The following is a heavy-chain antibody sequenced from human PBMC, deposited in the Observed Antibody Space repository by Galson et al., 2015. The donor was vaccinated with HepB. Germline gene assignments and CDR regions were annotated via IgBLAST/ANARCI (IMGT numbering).Heavy chain of an antibody. Sequence: SLRLSCAASGFIFSTYSMNWVRQAPGKGLEWVSSISSGNNNYINYADSVKGRFTISRDNAKNSLYLEMNRLRAEDTAVYYCAKYMGQLSWYDIDYWGQGTLVIVSS. CDR2: ISSGNNNYI. CDR3: AKYMGQLSWYDIDY. CDR1: GFIFSTYS. V-gene: IGHV3-21*01. J-gene: IGHJ4*02. D-gene: IGHD6-13*01.